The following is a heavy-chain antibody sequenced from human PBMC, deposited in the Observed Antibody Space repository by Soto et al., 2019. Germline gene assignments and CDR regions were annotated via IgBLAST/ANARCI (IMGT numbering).Heavy chain of an antibody. J-gene: IGHJ4*02. V-gene: IGHV4-38-2*01. CDR1: GFPVSYGYY. CDR3: ARLYCSSVSCYNDY. CDR2: IYQSGKT. D-gene: IGHD2-2*01. Sequence: PSETLSLTCGVSGFPVSYGYYWGWIRQPPGKGLEWLGSIYQSGKTYYNPSLKSRLTLSMDTSRNELSLRLRSVTAADTAVYFCARLYCSSVSCYNDYWGPGVLVTVSS.